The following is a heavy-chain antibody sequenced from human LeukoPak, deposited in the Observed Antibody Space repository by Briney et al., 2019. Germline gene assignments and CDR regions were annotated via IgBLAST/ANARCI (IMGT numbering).Heavy chain of an antibody. CDR2: IYYSGST. CDR3: ARDLAYGNCDY. J-gene: IGHJ4*02. CDR1: GGSISSYY. D-gene: IGHD3-10*01. V-gene: IGHV4-39*07. Sequence: SETLSLTCTVSGGSISSYYWGWIRQPPGKGLEWIGSIYYSGSTYYNPSLKSRVTISVDTSKNQFSLKLNSVTAADTAVYYCARDLAYGNCDYWGQGTLVTVSS.